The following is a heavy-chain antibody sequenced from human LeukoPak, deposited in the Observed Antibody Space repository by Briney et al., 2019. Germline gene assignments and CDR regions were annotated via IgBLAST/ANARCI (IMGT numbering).Heavy chain of an antibody. CDR3: AREGITMIVTDY. J-gene: IGHJ4*02. Sequence: GGSLRLSCAASGFAFSSYGMHWVRQAPGKGLEWVAVISYDGSNKYYADSVKGRFTISRDNYKNTLYLQMNSLRAEDTAVYYCAREGITMIVTDYWGQGTLVTVSS. CDR1: GFAFSSYG. D-gene: IGHD3-22*01. CDR2: ISYDGSNK. V-gene: IGHV3-30*03.